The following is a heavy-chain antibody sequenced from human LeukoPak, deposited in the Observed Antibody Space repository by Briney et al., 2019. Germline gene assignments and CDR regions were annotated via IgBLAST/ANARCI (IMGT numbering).Heavy chain of an antibody. CDR1: GGTFTSYA. D-gene: IGHD4-17*01. J-gene: IGHJ4*02. CDR2: IIPIFGTA. CDR3: AGGSLSGDYGDY. Sequence: ASGKVSCKAAGGTFTSYAISWGRQAPGQGREWRGGIIPIFGTANYAQKFQGRVTITADESTSTAYMELSSLRSEDPAVYYCAGGSLSGDYGDYWGQGTLVTVSS. V-gene: IGHV1-69*01.